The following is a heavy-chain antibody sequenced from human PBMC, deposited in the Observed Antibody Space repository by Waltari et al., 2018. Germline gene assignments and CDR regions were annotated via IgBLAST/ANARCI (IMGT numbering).Heavy chain of an antibody. V-gene: IGHV3-15*02. CDR2: IKGKADGGTT. CDR3: ATNGYTSTWYDY. CDR1: DLVFTTVW. D-gene: IGHD5-18*01. Sequence: EVQLVESGGTLVEPGGSLRLACEASDLVFTTVWMSWVRQAPGKGLQWVGHIKGKADGGTTDYAAPVKGRFTISRDDSKKTLFLQMSGLKTDDTAIYFCATNGYTSTWYDYWGQGTLVSVSS. J-gene: IGHJ4*02.